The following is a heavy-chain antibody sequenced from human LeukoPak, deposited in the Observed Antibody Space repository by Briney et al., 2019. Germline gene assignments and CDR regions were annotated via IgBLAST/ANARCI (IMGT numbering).Heavy chain of an antibody. CDR1: GFPFSAYE. CDR3: ARGTLYYGSESYDY. Sequence: GRSLRLSCAATGFPFSAYEMNWVRQAPGKGLEWVSYISVSGDTIYYADSVKGRFTISRDNAKKSLYLQMKSLRAEDTAVYYCARGTLYYGSESYDYWGQGTLVAVSS. D-gene: IGHD3-10*01. J-gene: IGHJ4*02. V-gene: IGHV3-48*03. CDR2: ISVSGDTI.